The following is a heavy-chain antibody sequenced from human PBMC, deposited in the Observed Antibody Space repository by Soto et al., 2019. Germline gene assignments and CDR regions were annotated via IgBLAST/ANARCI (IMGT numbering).Heavy chain of an antibody. J-gene: IGHJ4*02. CDR1: GFTFSSYW. CDR3: AGDSMTPPPY. CDR2: IKQDGSEK. V-gene: IGHV3-7*03. Sequence: VGSLRLSCSASGFTFSSYWMSWVRQAPGKGLEWVANIKQDGSEKYYVDSVKGRFTISRDNAKNSLYLQMNSLRAEDTAVYYRAGDSMTPPPYWGQGTLVTVSS.